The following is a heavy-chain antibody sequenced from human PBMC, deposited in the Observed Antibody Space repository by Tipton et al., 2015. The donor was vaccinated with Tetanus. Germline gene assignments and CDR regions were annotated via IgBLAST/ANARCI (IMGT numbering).Heavy chain of an antibody. CDR3: AKVSGGYDLYYYYGMDV. D-gene: IGHD5-12*01. J-gene: IGHJ6*02. V-gene: IGHV3-53*01. CDR2: IYSGGST. CDR1: GFTVSSNY. Sequence: SLRLSCAASGFTVSSNYMSWVRQTPGKGLEWVSVIYSGGSTYYADSVKGRFTISRDNSKNTLYLQMNSLRAEDTAVYYCAKVSGGYDLYYYYGMDVWGQGTTVTVSS.